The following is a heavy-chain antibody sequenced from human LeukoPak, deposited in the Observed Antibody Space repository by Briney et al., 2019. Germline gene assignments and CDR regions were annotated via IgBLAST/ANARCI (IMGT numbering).Heavy chain of an antibody. CDR2: ISSSSSYI. CDR3: ASDYSKIFH. J-gene: IGHJ4*02. D-gene: IGHD4-11*01. CDR1: GFTFSSYS. Sequence: PGGSLRLSCAASGFTFSSYSMNWVRQAPGKGLEWVSSISSSSSYIYYADSVKGRLTISRDNAKNTLYLQMNSLRAEDTAVYYCASDYSKIFHWGQGTLVTVSS. V-gene: IGHV3-21*01.